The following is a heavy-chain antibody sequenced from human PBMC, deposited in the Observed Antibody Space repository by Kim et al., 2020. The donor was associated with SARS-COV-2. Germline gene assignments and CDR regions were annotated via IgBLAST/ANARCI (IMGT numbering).Heavy chain of an antibody. D-gene: IGHD6-19*01. V-gene: IGHV3-7*03. CDR3: ARAVAAPTKYYFDY. J-gene: IGHJ4*02. CDR1: GFTFSSYW. Sequence: GGSLRLSCAASGFTFSSYWMSWVRQAPGKGLEWVANIKQDGSEKYYVDSVKGRFTISRDNAKNSLYLQMNSLRAEDTAVYYCARAVAAPTKYYFDYWGQGTLVTVSS. CDR2: IKQDGSEK.